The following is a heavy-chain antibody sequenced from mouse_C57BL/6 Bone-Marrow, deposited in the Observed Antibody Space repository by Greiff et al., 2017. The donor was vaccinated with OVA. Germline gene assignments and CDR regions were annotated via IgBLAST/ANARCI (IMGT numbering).Heavy chain of an antibody. CDR3: ARGGDYYDAD. J-gene: IGHJ3*01. Sequence: VQLQQSGAELVRPGTSVKVSCKASGYAFTNYLIEWVKQRPGQGLEWIGVINPGSGGTNYNEKFKGKATLTADKSSSTAYMQLSSLTSEDSAVYFCARGGDYYDADWGQGTLVTVSA. V-gene: IGHV1-54*01. D-gene: IGHD1-1*01. CDR1: GYAFTNYL. CDR2: INPGSGGT.